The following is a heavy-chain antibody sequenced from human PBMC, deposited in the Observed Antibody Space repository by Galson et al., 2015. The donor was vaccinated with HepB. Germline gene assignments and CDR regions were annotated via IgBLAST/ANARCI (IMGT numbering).Heavy chain of an antibody. Sequence: SVKASCKASGYTFTGYYMHWVRQAPGQGLEWMGWINPNSGGTNYAQKFQGRVTMTRDTSISTAYMELSRLRSDDTAVYYCARSPVPLWFGELHDWYFDLWGRGTLVTVSS. J-gene: IGHJ2*01. V-gene: IGHV1-2*02. D-gene: IGHD3-10*01. CDR2: INPNSGGT. CDR1: GYTFTGYY. CDR3: ARSPVPLWFGELHDWYFDL.